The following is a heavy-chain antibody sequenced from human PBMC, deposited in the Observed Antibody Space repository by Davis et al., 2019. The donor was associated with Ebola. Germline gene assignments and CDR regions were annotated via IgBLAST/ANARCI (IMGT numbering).Heavy chain of an antibody. CDR1: GYTFTSYY. Sequence: AASVKVSCKASGYTFTSYYMHWVRQAPGQGLEWMGIINPSGGSTSYAQKLQGRVTMTTDTSTSTAYMELRSLRSDDTAVYYCARDVTMIVGGWFDPWGQGTLVTVSS. J-gene: IGHJ5*02. CDR3: ARDVTMIVGGWFDP. V-gene: IGHV1-46*01. CDR2: INPSGGST. D-gene: IGHD3-22*01.